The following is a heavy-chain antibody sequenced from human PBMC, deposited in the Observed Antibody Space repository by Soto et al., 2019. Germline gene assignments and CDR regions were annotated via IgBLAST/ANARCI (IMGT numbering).Heavy chain of an antibody. CDR1: GGTFGNSA. J-gene: IGHJ5*02. Sequence: QVQLVQSGAEVKKPGSSVNVSCKTSGGTFGNSAVTWARQAPGQGLEWLGGIVPMFGTANYAQKFQGRVTITADESTITAYMELSSLNTDDTAVYYCARDGDPQSAFWSGPLGGGRFDPWGQGTLVTVSS. V-gene: IGHV1-69*12. D-gene: IGHD3-3*01. CDR3: ARDGDPQSAFWSGPLGGGRFDP. CDR2: IVPMFGTA.